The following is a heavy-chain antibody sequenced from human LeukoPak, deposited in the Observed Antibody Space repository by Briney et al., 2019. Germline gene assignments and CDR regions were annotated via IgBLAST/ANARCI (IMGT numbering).Heavy chain of an antibody. Sequence: GGSLRLSCAASGFTFSSYAMSWVRQAPGKGLEWVSAISGSGGSTYYADSVKGRFTISRDNSKNTLYLQMNSLRAEDTAVYYCAKGDVRAYDFWRGYTPADYWGQGTLVTVSS. CDR3: AKGDVRAYDFWRGYTPADY. D-gene: IGHD3-3*01. CDR1: GFTFSSYA. V-gene: IGHV3-23*01. J-gene: IGHJ4*02. CDR2: ISGSGGST.